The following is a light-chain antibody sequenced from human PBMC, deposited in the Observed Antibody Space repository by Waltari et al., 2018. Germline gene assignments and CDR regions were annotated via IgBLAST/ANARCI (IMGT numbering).Light chain of an antibody. CDR3: QQYKKWPPYT. J-gene: IGKJ2*01. V-gene: IGKV3-15*01. CDR2: DVS. Sequence: IVMTQSPATLSVSPGEGATLSCRASQSVSSNLAWYQQKPGQAPRLLIYDVSTRAIGIPARFSGSGSGTEFTLTISSLQSEDFAVYYCQQYKKWPPYTFGQGTKLEIK. CDR1: QSVSSN.